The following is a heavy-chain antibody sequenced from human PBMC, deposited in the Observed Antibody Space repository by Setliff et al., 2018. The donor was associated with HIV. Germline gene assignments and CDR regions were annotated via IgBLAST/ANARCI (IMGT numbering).Heavy chain of an antibody. V-gene: IGHV1-18*01. CDR1: GYTFTSYG. CDR3: AGDPGRDGYNLGAFDI. CDR2: ISAYNGNT. J-gene: IGHJ3*02. D-gene: IGHD5-12*01. Sequence: GASVKVSCKASGYTFTSYGISWVRQAPGQGLEWMGWISAYNGNTNYAQKLQGRVTMTTDTSTSTAYMELRSLRSDDTAVYYCAGDPGRDGYNLGAFDIGGQGTMVTVSS.